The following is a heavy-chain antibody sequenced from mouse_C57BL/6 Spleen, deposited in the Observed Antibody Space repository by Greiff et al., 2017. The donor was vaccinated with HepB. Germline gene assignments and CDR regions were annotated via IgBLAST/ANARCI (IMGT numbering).Heavy chain of an antibody. D-gene: IGHD1-1*01. Sequence: VQLQQSGPELVKPGASVKISCKASGYAFSSSWMNWVKQRPGKGLEWIGRIYPGDGDTNYNGKFKGKATLTADKSSSTAYMQLSSLTSEDSAVYFCARWDTTVVATGHYWGQGTTLTVSS. CDR2: IYPGDGDT. V-gene: IGHV1-82*01. CDR1: GYAFSSSW. CDR3: ARWDTTVVATGHY. J-gene: IGHJ2*01.